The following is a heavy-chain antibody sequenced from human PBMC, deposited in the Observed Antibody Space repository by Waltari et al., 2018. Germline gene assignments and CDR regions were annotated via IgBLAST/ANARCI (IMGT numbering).Heavy chain of an antibody. CDR1: GFIFDDYG. Sequence: EVLLVESGGGVVRPGGSLRLSCSASGFIFDDYGMVWVRQAPGKGREGVSGISWNGANTDYSDSVKGRFTISRDKAKNSLYLQMNSLRAEDTAFDYCARDKWGPDYWGQGTLVTVSS. J-gene: IGHJ4*02. V-gene: IGHV3-20*04. D-gene: IGHD7-27*01. CDR3: ARDKWGPDY. CDR2: ISWNGANT.